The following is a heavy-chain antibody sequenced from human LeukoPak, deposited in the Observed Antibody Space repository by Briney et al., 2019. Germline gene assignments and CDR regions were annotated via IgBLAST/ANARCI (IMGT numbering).Heavy chain of an antibody. J-gene: IGHJ4*02. CDR1: GFTFSSYG. D-gene: IGHD1-1*01. Sequence: GGSLRLSCAASGFTFSSYGMHWVRQAPGKGLEWVAVISYDGSNKYYADSVKGRFTISRDNSKNTLYLQMNSLRAEDTAVYYCAKASWTTGTTSPYYFDYWGQGTLVTVSS. V-gene: IGHV3-30*18. CDR3: AKASWTTGTTSPYYFDY. CDR2: ISYDGSNK.